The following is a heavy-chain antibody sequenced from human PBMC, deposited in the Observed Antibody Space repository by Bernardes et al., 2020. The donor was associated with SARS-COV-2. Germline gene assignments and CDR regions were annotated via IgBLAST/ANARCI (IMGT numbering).Heavy chain of an antibody. CDR2: ISGNNGDT. CDR1: GYTFINHG. V-gene: IGHV1-18*01. D-gene: IGHD3-10*01. Sequence: ASVKVSCKASGYTFINHGINWVRQAPGQGLEWMGWISGNNGDTKYAQRLQGRLTMTTDTSTGTAYMEVRSLRSDDTAVYFCARGLQGGIFDFWGKGTLVSVSS. J-gene: IGHJ4*02. CDR3: ARGLQGGIFDF.